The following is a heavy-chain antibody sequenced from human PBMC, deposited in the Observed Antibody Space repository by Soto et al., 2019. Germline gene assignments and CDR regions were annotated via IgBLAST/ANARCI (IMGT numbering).Heavy chain of an antibody. CDR2: IYYSGST. D-gene: IGHD6-13*01. J-gene: IGHJ6*02. Sequence: SETLSLTCTVSGGSISSYYWSWIRQPPGKGLEWIGYIYYSGSTNYNPSLKSRVTISVDTSKNQFSLKLSSVTAADTAVYYCARVPKQQLVLRYYYGMAVWGQGTTVTVSS. CDR3: ARVPKQQLVLRYYYGMAV. V-gene: IGHV4-59*01. CDR1: GGSISSYY.